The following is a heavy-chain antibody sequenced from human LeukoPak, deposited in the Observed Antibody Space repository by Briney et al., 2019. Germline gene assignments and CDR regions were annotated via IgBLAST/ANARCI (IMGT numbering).Heavy chain of an antibody. Sequence: GGSLRLSCAASGFTFSSYAMHWVRQAPGKGLEWVAVISYDKTNKYYADSVKGRFTISRDNSKNTLYLQMNSLRVDDTAVYYCARDPYCSSTSCFLGSDYWGRGTLVTVSS. CDR2: ISYDKTNK. J-gene: IGHJ4*02. D-gene: IGHD2-2*01. CDR3: ARDPYCSSTSCFLGSDY. CDR1: GFTFSSYA. V-gene: IGHV3-30-3*01.